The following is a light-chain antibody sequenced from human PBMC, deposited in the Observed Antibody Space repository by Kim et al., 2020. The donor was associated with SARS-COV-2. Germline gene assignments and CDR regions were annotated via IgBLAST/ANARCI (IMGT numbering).Light chain of an antibody. V-gene: IGKV1-39*01. CDR3: QQTYSIPT. CDR2: GAS. J-gene: IGKJ1*01. Sequence: DIQMTQSPLSLSASVGDTVTITCRASQTVGSHLNWFQHKPGKVPKLLIFGASNLQRGAPSRFSASGSGTDFTLTISSLQPEDFVTYYGQQTYSIPTFGPGTKVDIK. CDR1: QTVGSH.